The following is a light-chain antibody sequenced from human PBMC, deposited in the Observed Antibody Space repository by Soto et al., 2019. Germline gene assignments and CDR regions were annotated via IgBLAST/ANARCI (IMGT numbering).Light chain of an antibody. CDR1: SSDVGGYNY. V-gene: IGLV2-14*03. CDR2: DVT. CDR3: SSYTSSRTYV. Sequence: QSALTQPASVSGSPGQSITISCTGTSSDVGGYNYVSWYQQHPGKAPKLMIYDVTNRPSGVSNRFSGSKSGYTASLTISGLQAEDEADYYCSSYTSSRTYVFGPGTKLTVL. J-gene: IGLJ1*01.